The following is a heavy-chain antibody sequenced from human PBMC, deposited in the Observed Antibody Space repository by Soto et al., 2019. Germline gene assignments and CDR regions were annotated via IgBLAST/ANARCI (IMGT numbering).Heavy chain of an antibody. V-gene: IGHV3-74*01. CDR3: AREKSVVGAPKGFYYYYGMDV. J-gene: IGHJ6*02. D-gene: IGHD1-26*01. Sequence: PGGSLRLSCAASGFTFSSYWMHWVRQAPGKGLVWVSRINSDGSSTSYADSVKGRFTISRDNAKNTPYLQMNSLRAEDTAVYYCAREKSVVGAPKGFYYYYGMDVWGQGTTVTVSS. CDR1: GFTFSSYW. CDR2: INSDGSST.